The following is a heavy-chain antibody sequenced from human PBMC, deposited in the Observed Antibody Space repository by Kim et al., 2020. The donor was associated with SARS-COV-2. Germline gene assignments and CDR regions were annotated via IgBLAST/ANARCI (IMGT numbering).Heavy chain of an antibody. D-gene: IGHD3-9*01. CDR3: ARDQGTLVRYFDWFGAFDI. CDR2: IYYSGST. V-gene: IGHV4-61*01. J-gene: IGHJ3*02. Sequence: SETLSLTCTVSGGSVSSGSYYWSWIRQPPGKGLEWIGYIYYSGSTNYNPSLKSRVTISVDTSKNQFSLKLSSVTAADTAVYYCARDQGTLVRYFDWFGAFDIWGQGTMVTVSS. CDR1: GGSVSSGSYY.